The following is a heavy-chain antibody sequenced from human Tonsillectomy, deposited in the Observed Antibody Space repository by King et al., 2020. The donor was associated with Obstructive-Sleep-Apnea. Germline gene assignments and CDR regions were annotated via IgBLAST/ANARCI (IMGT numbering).Heavy chain of an antibody. CDR1: GFTVSSNY. CDR3: ARGGCSGTSCYSGYYYNMDV. J-gene: IGHJ6*02. V-gene: IGHV3-53*04. CDR2: IYSGGSA. Sequence: VQLVESGGGLVQPGGSLRLSCAASGFTVSSNYMTWVRQAPGKGLEWVSVIYSGGSAYYADSVKGRFTTSRHNSKNTLYLQMNSLRDEDTDVYYCARGGCSGTSCYSGYYYNMDVWGQGTTVTVSS. D-gene: IGHD2-2*01.